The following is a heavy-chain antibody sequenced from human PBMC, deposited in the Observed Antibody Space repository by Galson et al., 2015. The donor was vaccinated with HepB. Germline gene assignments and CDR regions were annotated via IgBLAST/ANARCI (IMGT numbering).Heavy chain of an antibody. D-gene: IGHD1-26*01. CDR3: ARGRSGTYWGTGYYFDY. CDR1: GYTFRSSNT. V-gene: IGHV1-18*04. J-gene: IGHJ4*02. CDR2: ISAYNGDT. Sequence: SVKVSCKASGYTFRSSNTINWVRQAPGQGLRWMGWISAYNGDTKYEQKFQGRLTMTTDTSTNTAYMELRGLRSDDTAVYYCARGRSGTYWGTGYYFDYWGQGALVTVSS.